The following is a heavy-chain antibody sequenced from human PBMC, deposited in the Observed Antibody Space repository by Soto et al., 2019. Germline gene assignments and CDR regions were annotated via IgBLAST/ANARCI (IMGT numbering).Heavy chain of an antibody. D-gene: IGHD2-21*02. Sequence: SETLSLTCTVSGGSISSGGYSWSWIRQPPGKGLEWIGYIYHGSTYYNPSLKSRVTISVDRSKNQFSLKLSSVTAADTAVYYCARITYCGGDCYRGFDPWGQGTLVTAPQ. CDR3: ARITYCGGDCYRGFDP. CDR1: GGSISSGGYS. J-gene: IGHJ5*02. CDR2: IYHGST. V-gene: IGHV4-30-2*01.